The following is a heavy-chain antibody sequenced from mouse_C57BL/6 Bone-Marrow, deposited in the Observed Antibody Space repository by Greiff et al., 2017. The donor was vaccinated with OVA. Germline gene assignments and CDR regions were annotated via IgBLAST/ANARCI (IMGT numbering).Heavy chain of an antibody. V-gene: IGHV1-69*01. J-gene: IGHJ2*01. CDR3: AREETTLPFYFDY. D-gene: IGHD1-1*01. Sequence: QVQLKQPGAELVMPGASVKLSCKASGYTFTSYWMHWVKQRPGQGLEWIGEIDPSGSYTNYNQKFKGKSTLTVDKSSSTAYLQLSRLTSEDSAVYYCAREETTLPFYFDYWGTGTTLTVSS. CDR2: IDPSGSYT. CDR1: GYTFTSYW.